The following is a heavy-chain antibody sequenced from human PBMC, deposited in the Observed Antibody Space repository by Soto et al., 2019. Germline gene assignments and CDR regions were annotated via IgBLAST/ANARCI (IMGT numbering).Heavy chain of an antibody. J-gene: IGHJ4*02. CDR1: GFTFSSYA. CDR2: IDSDDGKT. V-gene: IGHV3-23*01. D-gene: IGHD6-25*01. CDR3: VKAGYTSGLL. Sequence: VQLLESGGGLIQPGGSLRLSCVASGFTFSSYAMNWVRQGPGTGLEWVAVIDSDDGKTYYANAVKGRFSISRDTSKNTLFLQMNSLRVEDTLTYYCVKAGYTSGLLWGQGTLVTV.